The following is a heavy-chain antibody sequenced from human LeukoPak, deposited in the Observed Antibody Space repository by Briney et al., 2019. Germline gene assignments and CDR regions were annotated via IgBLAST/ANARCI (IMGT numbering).Heavy chain of an antibody. V-gene: IGHV3-73*01. J-gene: IGHJ6*02. CDR1: GFAFNTYA. D-gene: IGHD3-16*02. Sequence: PGGSLRLSCEASGFAFNTYAIYWVRQASGKGLEWVGRIRSKEYSYATACAESLRGRCTISRDDSENTAYLQMNSLKTEDTAVYYCARRIGDSYFYGMDLWGQGTPVTVSS. CDR2: IRSKEYSYAT. CDR3: ARRIGDSYFYGMDL.